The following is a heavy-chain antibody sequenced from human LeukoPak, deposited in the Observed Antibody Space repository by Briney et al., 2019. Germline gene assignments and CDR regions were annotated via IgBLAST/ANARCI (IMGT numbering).Heavy chain of an antibody. Sequence: SETLSPTCTVSGGSISSYYWSWIRQPPGKGLEWIGYIYYSGSTNYNPSLRSRVTISVDTSKNQFSLKLSSVTAADTAVYYCARQNSVAGTLDYWGQGTLVTVSS. CDR3: ARQNSVAGTLDY. V-gene: IGHV4-59*08. D-gene: IGHD6-19*01. CDR2: IYYSGST. J-gene: IGHJ4*02. CDR1: GGSISSYY.